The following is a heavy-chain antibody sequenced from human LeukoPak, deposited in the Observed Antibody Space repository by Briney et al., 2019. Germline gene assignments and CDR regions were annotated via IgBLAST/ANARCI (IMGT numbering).Heavy chain of an antibody. CDR2: IRYDGSNK. V-gene: IGHV3-30*02. CDR1: GFTFSSYG. J-gene: IGHJ3*02. Sequence: GGSLRLSCAASGFTFSSYGMHWVRQAPGKGLEWVAFIRYDGSNKYYADSVKGRFTISRDNAKNSLYLQMNSLRAEDTAVYYCARDGCSGGSCSLYDAFDIWGQGTMVTVSS. CDR3: ARDGCSGGSCSLYDAFDI. D-gene: IGHD2-15*01.